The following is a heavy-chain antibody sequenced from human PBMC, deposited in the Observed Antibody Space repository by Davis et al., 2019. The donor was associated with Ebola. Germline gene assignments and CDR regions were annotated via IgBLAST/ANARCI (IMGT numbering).Heavy chain of an antibody. CDR1: GYTFTNYW. Sequence: PGGSLRLSCKGSGYTFTNYWIGWVRQMPGKGLEWMGIIYPGDSDTKYSPSFQGQVTISVDKSIGTAYLQWSSLKASDTAMYYCARRGPGTNWNYEMFDYWGQGTLVTVPS. CDR3: ARRGPGTNWNYEMFDY. D-gene: IGHD1-7*01. J-gene: IGHJ4*02. CDR2: IYPGDSDT. V-gene: IGHV5-51*01.